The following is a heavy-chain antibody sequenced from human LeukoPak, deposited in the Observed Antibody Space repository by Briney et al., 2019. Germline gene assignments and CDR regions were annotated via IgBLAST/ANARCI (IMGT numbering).Heavy chain of an antibody. Sequence: PAGSLRLSCTASGFTFSTYWMHWVRQAPGKGLEWVSSISSSSSYIYYADSVKGRFTISRDNAKNSLYLQMNSLRAEDTAVYYCARDRPAAFYYMDVWGKGTTVTVSS. CDR2: ISSSSSYI. D-gene: IGHD2-2*01. J-gene: IGHJ6*03. V-gene: IGHV3-21*01. CDR3: ARDRPAAFYYMDV. CDR1: GFTFSTYW.